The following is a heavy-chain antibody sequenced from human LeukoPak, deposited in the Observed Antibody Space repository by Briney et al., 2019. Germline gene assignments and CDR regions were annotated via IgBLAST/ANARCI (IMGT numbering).Heavy chain of an antibody. Sequence: GGALTLSCAASGCIVITDYMTWFRQPPGKGREWVSLIYSGGSKYSVDSVKGRFTISRDNSKNTMFLQMKSLRAEDTAVYYCARAYGFADYSYMVVWGKGTPVTISS. V-gene: IGHV3-53*01. CDR3: ARAYGFADYSYMVV. CDR2: IYSGGSK. J-gene: IGHJ6*03. D-gene: IGHD3-10*01. CDR1: GCIVITDY.